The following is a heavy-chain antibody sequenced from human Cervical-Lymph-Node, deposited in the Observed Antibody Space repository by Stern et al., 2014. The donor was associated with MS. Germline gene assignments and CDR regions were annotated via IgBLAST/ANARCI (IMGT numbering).Heavy chain of an antibody. D-gene: IGHD3-22*01. CDR3: ARDQHGDYYDSSGYYDAPIDY. CDR1: GFTFSSYS. V-gene: IGHV3-21*01. CDR2: IISSSSYI. J-gene: IGHJ4*02. Sequence: EVQLVQSGGGLVKPGGSLRLSCAASGFTFSSYSMNWVRQAPGKGLEWVSSIISSSSYIYYADSVKGRFTISRDNAKNSLYLQMNSLRAEDTAVYYCARDQHGDYYDSSGYYDAPIDYWGQGTLVTVSS.